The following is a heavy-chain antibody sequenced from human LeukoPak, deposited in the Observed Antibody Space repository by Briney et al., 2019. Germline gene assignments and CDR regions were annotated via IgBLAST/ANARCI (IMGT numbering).Heavy chain of an antibody. CDR1: GYTFTSYA. CDR2: INAGNGNT. V-gene: IGHV1-3*03. CDR3: ARSPYDSSGYPLDY. Sequence: ASVKVSCKASGYTFTSYAMHWVRQAPGQRLEWMGWINAGNGNTKYPQEFQGRVTITRDTSASTAYMELSSLRSEDMAVYYCARSPYDSSGYPLDYWGQGTLVTVSS. J-gene: IGHJ4*02. D-gene: IGHD3-22*01.